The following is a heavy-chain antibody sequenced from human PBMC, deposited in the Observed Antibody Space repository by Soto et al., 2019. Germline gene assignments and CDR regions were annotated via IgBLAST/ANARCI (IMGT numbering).Heavy chain of an antibody. J-gene: IGHJ4*02. Sequence: PGESLKFSCKGSGYSFTSYWIGWVRQMPGKGLEWMGIIYPGDSDTRYSPSFQGQVTISADKSISTAYLQWSSLKASDTAMYYCARTGRLRYFDWSLDYWGQGTRVTVSS. CDR1: GYSFTSYW. CDR2: IYPGDSDT. V-gene: IGHV5-51*03. D-gene: IGHD3-9*01. CDR3: ARTGRLRYFDWSLDY.